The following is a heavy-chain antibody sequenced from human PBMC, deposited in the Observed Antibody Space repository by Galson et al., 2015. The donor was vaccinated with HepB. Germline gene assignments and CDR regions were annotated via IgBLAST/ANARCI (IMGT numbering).Heavy chain of an antibody. CDR1: GFTFSSYA. Sequence: SLRLSCAASGFTFSSYAMHWVRQAPGKGLEYVSAISSNGGSTYYADSVKGRFTISRDNSKNTLYLQMNSLRADDTAVYYCAKEVITMIRGLIINGPLDYWGQGTLVTVSS. V-gene: IGHV3-64*04. D-gene: IGHD3-10*01. CDR2: ISSNGGST. CDR3: AKEVITMIRGLIINGPLDY. J-gene: IGHJ4*02.